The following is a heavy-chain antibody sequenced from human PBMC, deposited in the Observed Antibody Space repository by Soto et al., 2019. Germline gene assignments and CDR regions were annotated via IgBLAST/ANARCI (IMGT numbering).Heavy chain of an antibody. CDR2: ITPVFGTA. D-gene: IGHD4-17*01. CDR3: ARSLEGTTVTNWFDP. J-gene: IGHJ5*02. CDR1: ADTFNSYS. V-gene: IGHV1-69*01. Sequence: QVQLVQPGAQVKKPGSSVKVSCKASADTFNSYSLSWLRQAPGQRLEWMGGITPVFGTADYAPSFEDRLTITADDSTSTVYMELSSLRSDDTAVYYCARSLEGTTVTNWFDPWGQVALVTVSS.